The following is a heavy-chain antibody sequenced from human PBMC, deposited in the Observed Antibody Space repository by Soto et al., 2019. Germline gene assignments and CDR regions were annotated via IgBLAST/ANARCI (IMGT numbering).Heavy chain of an antibody. J-gene: IGHJ6*02. V-gene: IGHV3-30-3*01. D-gene: IGHD4-17*01. CDR3: ASPTLDYGDYYYYYGMDV. Sequence: QVQLVESRGGVVQPGRSLKLSCAASGFTFSSYAMHWVRQAPGKGLEWVAVISYDGSNKYDGDSVKGRFTISRDNSKNTLYLQMNSLRAEDTAVYYCASPTLDYGDYYYYYGMDVWGQGTTVTVSS. CDR2: ISYDGSNK. CDR1: GFTFSSYA.